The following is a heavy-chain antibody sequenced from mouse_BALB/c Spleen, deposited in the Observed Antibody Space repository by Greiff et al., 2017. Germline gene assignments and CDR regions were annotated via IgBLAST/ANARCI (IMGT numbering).Heavy chain of an antibody. CDR2: ISNGGGST. V-gene: IGHV5-12-2*01. J-gene: IGHJ4*01. Sequence: EVKLEESGGGLVQPGGSLKLSCAASGFTFSSYTMSWVRQTPEKRLEWVAYISNGGGSTYYPDTVKGRFTISRDNAKNTLYLQMSSLKSEDTAMYYCARQLGPGAMDYWGQGTSVTVSS. CDR1: GFTFSSYT. D-gene: IGHD3-1*01. CDR3: ARQLGPGAMDY.